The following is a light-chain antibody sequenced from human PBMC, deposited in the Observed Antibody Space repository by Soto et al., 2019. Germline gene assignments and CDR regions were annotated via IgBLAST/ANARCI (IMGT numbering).Light chain of an antibody. Sequence: EIVMTQSPATLSVSPGERATLSCRASQRVSSKLAWYQQTPGQGPRLLIYGVSARATGIPARFSGSGSGTEFTLTICSLQSEDFAVYYCQHSSPWLWTCGQGTKVEIK. CDR2: GVS. J-gene: IGKJ1*01. CDR3: QHSSPWLWT. V-gene: IGKV3-15*01. CDR1: QRVSSK.